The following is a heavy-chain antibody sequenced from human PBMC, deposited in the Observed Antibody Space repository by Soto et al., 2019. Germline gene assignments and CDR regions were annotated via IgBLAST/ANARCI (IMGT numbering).Heavy chain of an antibody. V-gene: IGHV3-53*01. CDR1: GFSVSINY. J-gene: IGHJ3*02. Sequence: PGGSLRLSCTVSGFSVSINYMSWVRQAPGKGLEWVSVIYSGGSTYYADSVKGRFTISRDNSNDTLYLQMNSLRVEDTAVYYCARDSGPRGGSFDIWGQGTMVTVSS. D-gene: IGHD2-15*01. CDR2: IYSGGST. CDR3: ARDSGPRGGSFDI.